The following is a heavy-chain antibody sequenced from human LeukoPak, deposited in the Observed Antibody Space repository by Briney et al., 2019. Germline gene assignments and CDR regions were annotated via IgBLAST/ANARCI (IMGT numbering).Heavy chain of an antibody. V-gene: IGHV1-18*01. J-gene: IGHJ4*02. D-gene: IGHD3-9*01. CDR2: ISAYNGNT. CDR1: GYTFTSYG. Sequence: ASVKVSCKASGYTFTSYGISWVRQAPGQGLEWMGWISAYNGNTNYAQKLQGRVTMTTDTSTSTAYMELRSLRSDDTAVYYCARELNELRYFDDSDSSKSRGYYFDYWGQGTLVTVSS. CDR3: ARELNELRYFDDSDSSKSRGYYFDY.